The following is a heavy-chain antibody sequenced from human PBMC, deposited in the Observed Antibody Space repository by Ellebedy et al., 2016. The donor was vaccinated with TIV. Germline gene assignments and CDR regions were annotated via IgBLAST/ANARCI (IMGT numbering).Heavy chain of an antibody. D-gene: IGHD3-10*01. V-gene: IGHV1-69*13. CDR2: IIPIFGTA. CDR3: ARHGYGSGSYYNY. CDR1: GGTFSSYA. J-gene: IGHJ4*02. Sequence: SVKVSCXASGGTFSSYAISWVRQAPGQGLEWMGGIIPIFGTANYAQKFQGRVTITADESTSTAYMELSSLRSEDTAVYYCARHGYGSGSYYNYWGQGTLVTVSS.